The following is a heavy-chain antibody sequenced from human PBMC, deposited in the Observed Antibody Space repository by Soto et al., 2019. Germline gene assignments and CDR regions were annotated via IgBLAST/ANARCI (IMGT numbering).Heavy chain of an antibody. V-gene: IGHV4-61*01. CDR1: GGSVSNGNSS. CDR3: VRGGAYYYPYAMHV. CDR2: TYYSGSP. J-gene: IGHJ6*02. Sequence: SETLSLTCTVSGGSVSNGNSSWSWIRQPPGKGLAWIGYTYYSGSPNYNPSLKSRVTIAVDTSKNQFSLRLSSVTAADTAVYYFVRGGAYYYPYAMHVWGQGSTLTGS.